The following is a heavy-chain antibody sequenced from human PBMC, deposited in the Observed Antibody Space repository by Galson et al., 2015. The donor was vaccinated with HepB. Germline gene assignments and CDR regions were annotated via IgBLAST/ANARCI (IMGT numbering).Heavy chain of an antibody. CDR3: ARQGPSGYYHASGSYYKGGWFDP. J-gene: IGHJ5*02. CDR2: INADNGDT. D-gene: IGHD3-10*01. V-gene: IGHV1-18*01. Sequence: SVKVSCKASGYTFSTYGISWVRQAPGQGLEWMAWINADNGDTNYAQKFQGRVTVTRHTSTSAVYMELRSLRSDDTAIYYCARQGPSGYYHASGSYYKGGWFDPWGQGTLVTVSS. CDR1: GYTFSTYG.